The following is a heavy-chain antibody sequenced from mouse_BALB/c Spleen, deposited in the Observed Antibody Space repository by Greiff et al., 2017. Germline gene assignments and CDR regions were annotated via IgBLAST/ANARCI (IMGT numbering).Heavy chain of an antibody. CDR1: GYTFTDYA. V-gene: IGHV1-67*01. Sequence: QVQLKESGPEVVRPGVSVKISCKGSGYTFTDYAMHWVKQSHAKSLEWIGVISTYNGNTNYNQKFKGKATMTVDKSSSTAYMELARLTSEDSAIYYCARSTFYYGNYVSYAMDYWGQGTSVTVSS. J-gene: IGHJ4*01. D-gene: IGHD2-1*01. CDR2: ISTYNGNT. CDR3: ARSTFYYGNYVSYAMDY.